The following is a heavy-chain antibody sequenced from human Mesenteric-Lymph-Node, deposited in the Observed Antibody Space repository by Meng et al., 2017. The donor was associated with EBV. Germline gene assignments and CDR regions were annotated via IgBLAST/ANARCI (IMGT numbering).Heavy chain of an antibody. D-gene: IGHD3-16*02. V-gene: IGHV4-34*01. CDR2: INHSGFS. CDR1: GGSFSGFY. J-gene: IGHJ4*02. Sequence: QVQLHQWGAGLLKPSETLSLNCAVYGGSFSGFYWTWIRQSPGRDLEWIGEINHSGFSKYNPSLKSRLTISLDTSKNQVSLTLGSVTAADTAVYYCARIRSIWGTYQNYYFDSWGQGTLVTVSS. CDR3: ARIRSIWGTYQNYYFDS.